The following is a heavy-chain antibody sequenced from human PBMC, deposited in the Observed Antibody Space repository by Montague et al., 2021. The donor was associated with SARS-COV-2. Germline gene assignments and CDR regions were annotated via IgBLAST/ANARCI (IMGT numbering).Heavy chain of an antibody. D-gene: IGHD2-15*01. CDR3: ARHRRGGLVVAAPKWFDP. Sequence: SETLSLTCTVSGGPASSSAYYWCWSRQPPGKGLVWIGSTYFSGSSSYNPSLKSRDSITVDTSKNPLSLRLSSVASADTAVYYCARHRRGGLVVAAPKWFDPWGQGTLVTVSS. CDR1: GGPASSSAYY. V-gene: IGHV4-39*01. CDR2: TYFSGSS. J-gene: IGHJ5*01.